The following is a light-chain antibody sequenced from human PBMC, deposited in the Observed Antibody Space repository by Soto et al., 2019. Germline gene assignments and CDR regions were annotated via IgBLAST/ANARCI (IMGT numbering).Light chain of an antibody. CDR1: QSVSSN. Sequence: TQSPVTLSFSTGERATLSCRASQSVSSNYLVWYQQKPGQAPRLLIYGASTRATGIPARFSGSGSGTEFTLTISSLQSEDFAVYYCQQYNNWPPITFGQGTRLEIK. V-gene: IGKV3-15*01. CDR2: GAS. CDR3: QQYNNWPPIT. J-gene: IGKJ5*01.